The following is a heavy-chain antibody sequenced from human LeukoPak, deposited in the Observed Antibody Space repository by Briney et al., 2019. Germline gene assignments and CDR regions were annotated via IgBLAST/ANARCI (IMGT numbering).Heavy chain of an antibody. CDR2: IIPIFGTA. CDR1: GGTFSSYA. J-gene: IGHJ4*02. D-gene: IGHD1-14*01. V-gene: IGHV1-69*05. Sequence: SVKVSCKASGGTFSSYAISWVRQAPGQGLEWMGGIIPIFGTANYAQRFQGRVTMTRDTSTSTAYMELSSLRSEDTAVYYCARIQYNAAGKYYFDYWGQGTLVTVSS. CDR3: ARIQYNAAGKYYFDY.